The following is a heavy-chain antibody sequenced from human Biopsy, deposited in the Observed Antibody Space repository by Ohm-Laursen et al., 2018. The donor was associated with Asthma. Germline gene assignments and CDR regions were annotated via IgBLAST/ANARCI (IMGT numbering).Heavy chain of an antibody. CDR2: IHHSGTS. Sequence: SDTLSLTCTVSGDSITSGGCCWNWIRQHPGKGLEWIGYIHHSGTSYFNPSLKSRVSFSRDTSKNQFSLRLRSVTAADAAMYYCARIPRRSGSYFVDYWGQGTLVTVSS. J-gene: IGHJ4*02. CDR1: GDSITSGGCC. V-gene: IGHV4-31*03. CDR3: ARIPRRSGSYFVDY. D-gene: IGHD3-22*01.